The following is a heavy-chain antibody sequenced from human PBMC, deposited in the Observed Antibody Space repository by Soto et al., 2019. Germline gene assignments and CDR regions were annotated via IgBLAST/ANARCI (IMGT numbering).Heavy chain of an antibody. V-gene: IGHV4-39*01. CDR3: ARQSGYYDYYYYYYMDV. D-gene: IGHD3-3*01. CDR1: GGSISSSSYY. J-gene: IGHJ6*03. Sequence: PSETLSLTCTVSGGSISSSSYYWGWIRQPPGKGLEWIGSIYYSGSTYYNPSLKSRVTISVDTSKNQLSLKLSSVTAADTAVYYCARQSGYYDYYYYYYMDVWGKGTTVT. CDR2: IYYSGST.